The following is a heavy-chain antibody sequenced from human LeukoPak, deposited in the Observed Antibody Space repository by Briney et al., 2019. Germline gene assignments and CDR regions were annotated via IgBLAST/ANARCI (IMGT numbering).Heavy chain of an antibody. CDR1: GFTFSSYA. CDR2: ISSSSSYI. Sequence: GGSLRLSCAASGFTFSSYAMSWVRQAPGKGLEWVSSISSSSSYIYYADSVKGRFTISRDNAKNSLYLQMNSLRAEDTAVYYCASAPYSGYDFDYWGQGTLVTVSS. D-gene: IGHD5-12*01. J-gene: IGHJ4*02. CDR3: ASAPYSGYDFDY. V-gene: IGHV3-21*01.